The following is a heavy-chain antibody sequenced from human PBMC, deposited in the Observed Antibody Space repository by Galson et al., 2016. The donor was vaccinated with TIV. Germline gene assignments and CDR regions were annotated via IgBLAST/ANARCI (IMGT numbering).Heavy chain of an antibody. V-gene: IGHV1-18*01. CDR1: GYTFTSYG. CDR3: AREYYYYAMDV. Sequence: SVKVSCKASGYTFTSYGINWVRQVPGQGLEWVGWISAYNGNTNYAQMLQGRVTMTTDTSTSTGYMELRSLRSDDTAVYYCAREYYYYAMDVWGQGTTVTVSS. CDR2: ISAYNGNT. J-gene: IGHJ6*02.